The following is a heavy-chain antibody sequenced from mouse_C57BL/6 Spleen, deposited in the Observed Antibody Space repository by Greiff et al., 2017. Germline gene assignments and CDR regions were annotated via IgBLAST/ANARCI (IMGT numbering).Heavy chain of an antibody. J-gene: IGHJ2*01. CDR3: GSDTGCDY. CDR1: GFTFRDYY. CDR2: INYDGSST. V-gene: IGHV5-16*01. Sequence: EVQLVESEGGLVQPGSSMKLSCTASGFTFRDYYMAWVRQVPEKGLEWVADINYDGSSTYYLDSLKSRFIITGDNAKNILYLKMSRLKSEDTATYYCGSDTGCDYWGQGTTLTVSS.